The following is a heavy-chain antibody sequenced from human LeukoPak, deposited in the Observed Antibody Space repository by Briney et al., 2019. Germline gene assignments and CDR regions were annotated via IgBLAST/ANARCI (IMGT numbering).Heavy chain of an antibody. V-gene: IGHV3-53*01. Sequence: SGGSLRLSCAASGFTVSNSYMAWVRQAPGKGLEWVSFIYNSGTTSHADSVKGRFTISRDNAKNTLYLQMNSLRAEDTAVYYCAKEEGYCSCPDYWGQGTLVTVSS. J-gene: IGHJ4*02. CDR2: IYNSGTT. CDR1: GFTVSNSY. CDR3: AKEEGYCSCPDY. D-gene: IGHD2-15*01.